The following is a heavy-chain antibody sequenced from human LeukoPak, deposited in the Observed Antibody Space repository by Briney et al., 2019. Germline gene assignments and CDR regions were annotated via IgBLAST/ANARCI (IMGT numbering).Heavy chain of an antibody. V-gene: IGHV3-30*02. CDR2: IRYDGSNK. D-gene: IGHD1-1*01. J-gene: IGHJ4*02. Sequence: GGSLRLSCAASGFTFSSYGMHWVRQAPGKGLEWAAFIRYDGSNKYYADSVKGRFTISRDNSKNTLYLQMNSLRAEDTAVYYCSTQGSSDYWGQGTLVTVSS. CDR1: GFTFSSYG. CDR3: STQGSSDY.